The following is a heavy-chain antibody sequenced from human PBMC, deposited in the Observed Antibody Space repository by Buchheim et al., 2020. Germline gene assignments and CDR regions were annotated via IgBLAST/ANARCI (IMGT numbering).Heavy chain of an antibody. J-gene: IGHJ5*02. Sequence: QVQLVQSGAEVKKPGASVKVSCKASGYTFTGHYMHWMRQAPGQGLEWMGGIIPIFGTANYAQKFQGRVTITADESTSTAYMELSSLRSEDTAVYYCARDEVYYDSSGYYVTYNWFDPWGQGTL. CDR1: GYTFTGHY. CDR2: IIPIFGTA. V-gene: IGHV1-69*01. D-gene: IGHD3-22*01. CDR3: ARDEVYYDSSGYYVTYNWFDP.